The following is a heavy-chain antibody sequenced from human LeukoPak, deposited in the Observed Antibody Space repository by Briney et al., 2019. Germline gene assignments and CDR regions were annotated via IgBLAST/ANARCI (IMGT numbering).Heavy chain of an antibody. CDR1: GFTFRDYS. Sequence: GGSLRLCCEASGFTFRDYSMAWVRQVPGGGLEWVSAIARDDYTVYPDPLKGRFTISRDNSRSTLYLQMNTLRAEDTAVYYCVKERDRGTDVADDFDLWGQGTLVTVSS. CDR2: IARDDYT. CDR3: VKERDRGTDVADDFDL. V-gene: IGHV3-23*01. D-gene: IGHD6-19*01. J-gene: IGHJ4*02.